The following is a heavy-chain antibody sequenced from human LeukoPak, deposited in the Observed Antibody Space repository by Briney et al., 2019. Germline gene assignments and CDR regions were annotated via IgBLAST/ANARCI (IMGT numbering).Heavy chain of an antibody. CDR1: GFTVSSNY. Sequence: GGSLRLSCAASGFTVSSNYMSWVRQSPGKGLEWVSVIYSGGSTYYADSVKGRFTISRDNSKNTLYLQMNSLRAEDTAVYYCARDEYGVWAFDIWGQGTMVTVSS. V-gene: IGHV3-66*01. J-gene: IGHJ3*02. CDR3: ARDEYGVWAFDI. CDR2: IYSGGST. D-gene: IGHD4-17*01.